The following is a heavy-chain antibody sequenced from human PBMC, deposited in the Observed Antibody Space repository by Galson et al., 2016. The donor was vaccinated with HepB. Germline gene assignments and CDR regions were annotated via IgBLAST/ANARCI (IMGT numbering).Heavy chain of an antibody. D-gene: IGHD2-15*01. CDR3: ARETYWSFDY. V-gene: IGHV3-23*01. Sequence: SLRLSCAASGFSFSDYAMCWVRQAPGKGLEWVSSIRPSGTIAYYADSVNGRFTFSRDNSKNTLFLQMNSLRAEDTAIYYCARETYWSFDYWGQGSLVTVSS. CDR2: IRPSGTIA. J-gene: IGHJ4*02. CDR1: GFSFSDYA.